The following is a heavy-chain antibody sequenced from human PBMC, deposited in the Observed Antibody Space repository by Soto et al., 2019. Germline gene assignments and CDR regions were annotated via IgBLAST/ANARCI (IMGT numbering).Heavy chain of an antibody. J-gene: IGHJ4*02. Sequence: EVQLVESGGGLVQPGGSLRLSCAGSGFSFSNYWMSWVRQAPGKGLEWVASVHQDESVKSYVDSVRGRFTISRDNAEKSLHLQMNSLRAEDTAVYYCVGWSAGSMTFEYWGQGALVTVSS. CDR3: VGWSAGSMTFEY. D-gene: IGHD3-10*01. CDR1: GFSFSNYW. CDR2: VHQDESVK. V-gene: IGHV3-7*01.